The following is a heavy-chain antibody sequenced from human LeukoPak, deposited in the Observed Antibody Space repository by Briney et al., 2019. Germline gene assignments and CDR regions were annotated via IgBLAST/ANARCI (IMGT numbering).Heavy chain of an antibody. Sequence: ASVKVSCKASGYTFTGYYMHWVRQAPGQRLEWMGWINAGNGNTKYSQKFQGRVTITRDTSASTAYMELSSLRSEDTAVYYCARVVYSSGWYSNWFDPWGQGTLVTVSS. V-gene: IGHV1-3*01. CDR3: ARVVYSSGWYSNWFDP. CDR2: INAGNGNT. D-gene: IGHD6-19*01. CDR1: GYTFTGYY. J-gene: IGHJ5*02.